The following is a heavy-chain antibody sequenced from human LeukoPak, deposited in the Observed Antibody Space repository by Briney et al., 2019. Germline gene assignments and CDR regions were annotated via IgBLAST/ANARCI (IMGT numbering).Heavy chain of an antibody. CDR1: GFTLSSYS. CDR3: AREVSCSSTSCLGAFDI. J-gene: IGHJ3*02. V-gene: IGHV3-21*01. CDR2: IKSSSSFI. Sequence: GGALRVSCAASGFTLSSYSMKWGRQGPGEGVGWGSSIKSSSSFIYYADSVKGRFTISRDNAKTSLYLQMNSLRAEDTAVYYCAREVSCSSTSCLGAFDIWGQGTMVTVSS. D-gene: IGHD2-2*01.